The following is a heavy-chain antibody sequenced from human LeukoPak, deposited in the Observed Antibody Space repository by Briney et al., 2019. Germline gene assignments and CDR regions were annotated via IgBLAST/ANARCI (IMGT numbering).Heavy chain of an antibody. CDR1: GGSISSGGYS. J-gene: IGHJ4*02. CDR3: ARAGGDQTLDY. D-gene: IGHD2-21*01. CDR2: IYHSGST. V-gene: IGHV4-30-2*01. Sequence: PSETLSLTCAVSGGSISSGGYSWSWIRQPPGKGLEWIGYIYHSGSTYYNPSLKSRVTISVDRSKNQFSLKLSSVTAADTAVYYCARAGGDQTLDYWGQGTLVTVSS.